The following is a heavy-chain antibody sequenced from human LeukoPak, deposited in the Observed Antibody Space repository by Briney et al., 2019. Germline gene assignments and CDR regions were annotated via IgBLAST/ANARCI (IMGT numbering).Heavy chain of an antibody. CDR2: INHSGST. V-gene: IGHV4-34*01. CDR1: GGSFSSYY. CDR3: ARLTIPAASPLDV. J-gene: IGHJ6*02. Sequence: SETLSLTCAVYGGSFSSYYWSWIRQPPGKGLEWIGEINHSGSTNYNPSLKSRITISVDTSKNQFSLKLTSVTAADTAVYYCARLTIPAASPLDVWGQGTTVTVS. D-gene: IGHD6-13*01.